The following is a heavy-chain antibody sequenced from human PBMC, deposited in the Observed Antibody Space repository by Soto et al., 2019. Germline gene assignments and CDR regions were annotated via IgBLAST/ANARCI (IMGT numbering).Heavy chain of an antibody. CDR2: MNPKSGNT. J-gene: IGHJ4*02. D-gene: IGHD4-17*01. Sequence: QVQLVQSGAEVKKSGASVKVSCKASGYTFTSHDINWVRQATGQGLEWMGWMNPKSGNTGYAQKFQGRVTMTRNTSISTAYKELSSLRSENKTVYYCARWDYGYYARFDYWGQGTLVTVSS. CDR1: GYTFTSHD. CDR3: ARWDYGYYARFDY. V-gene: IGHV1-8*01.